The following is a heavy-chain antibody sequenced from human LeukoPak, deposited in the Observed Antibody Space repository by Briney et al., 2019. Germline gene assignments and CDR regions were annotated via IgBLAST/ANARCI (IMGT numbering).Heavy chain of an antibody. D-gene: IGHD2-2*02. J-gene: IGHJ4*02. CDR2: INHSGST. CDR3: ARGTIGYCSSTSCYRVYFDY. CDR1: GGSFSGYY. Sequence: SETLSLTCAVYGGSFSGYYWSWIRQPPGKGLEWIGEINHSGSTNYNPSLKSRVTISVATSKNQFSLKLSSVTAADTAVYYCARGTIGYCSSTSCYRVYFDYWGQGTLVTVSS. V-gene: IGHV4-34*01.